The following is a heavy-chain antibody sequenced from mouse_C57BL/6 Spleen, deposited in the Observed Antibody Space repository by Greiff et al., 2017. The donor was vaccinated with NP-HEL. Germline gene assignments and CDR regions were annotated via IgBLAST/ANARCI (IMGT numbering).Heavy chain of an antibody. J-gene: IGHJ2*01. D-gene: IGHD1-1*01. CDR2: INPNNGGT. Sequence: EVQLQQSGPELVKPGASVEISCKASGYTFTDYYMNWVKQSHGKSLEWIGDINPNNGGTSYNQKFKGKATLTVDKSSSTAYMELRSLTSEDSAVYYCARNYYGSSYYWGQGTTLTVSS. CDR1: GYTFTDYY. CDR3: ARNYYGSSYY. V-gene: IGHV1-26*01.